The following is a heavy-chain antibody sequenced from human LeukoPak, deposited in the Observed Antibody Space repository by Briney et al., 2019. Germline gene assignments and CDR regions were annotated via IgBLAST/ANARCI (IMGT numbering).Heavy chain of an antibody. D-gene: IGHD2-2*01. CDR3: ARDAVHIREGVPAAIRDY. CDR1: GYTFTSYD. CDR2: INPSGGST. V-gene: IGHV1-46*01. Sequence: ASVKVSCKASGYTFTSYDINWVRQATGQGLEWMGIINPSGGSTSYAQKFQGRVTMTRDTSTSTVYMELSSLRSEDTAVYYCARDAVHIREGVPAAIRDYWGQGTLVTVSS. J-gene: IGHJ4*02.